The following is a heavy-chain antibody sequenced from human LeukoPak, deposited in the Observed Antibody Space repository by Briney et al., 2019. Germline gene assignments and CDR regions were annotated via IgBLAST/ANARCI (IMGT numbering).Heavy chain of an antibody. CDR2: IGGSGGST. D-gene: IGHD2-15*01. J-gene: IGHJ6*03. CDR1: EFTFSSYA. CDR3: ARSGGRYIFYYMDV. Sequence: GGSLRLSCAASEFTFSSYAMTWVRQAPGKGLEWASGIGGSGGSTYYADSVKGRFTISRDNSKNTLYLQLNSLRAEDTAVYYCARSGGRYIFYYMDVWGKGTTVTVSS. V-gene: IGHV3-23*01.